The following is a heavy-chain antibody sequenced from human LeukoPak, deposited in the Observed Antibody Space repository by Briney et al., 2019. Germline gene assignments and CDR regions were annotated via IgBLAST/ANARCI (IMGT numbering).Heavy chain of an antibody. V-gene: IGHV3-30*02. Sequence: GGSLRLSCAASGFTFSSYGMHWVRQAPGKGLEWVAFIRYDGSNKYYADSVKGRFTISRDNSKNTLYLQMNSLRAEDTAVYYCARENQQLLYGMDVWGQGTTVTVSS. CDR1: GFTFSSYG. D-gene: IGHD6-13*01. J-gene: IGHJ6*02. CDR2: IRYDGSNK. CDR3: ARENQQLLYGMDV.